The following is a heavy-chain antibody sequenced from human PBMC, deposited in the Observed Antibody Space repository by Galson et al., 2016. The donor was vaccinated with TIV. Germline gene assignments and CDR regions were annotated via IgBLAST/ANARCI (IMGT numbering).Heavy chain of an antibody. CDR1: GHRFTSKW. V-gene: IGHV5-10-1*01. CDR2: IDLSDSYT. CDR3: ATSEDIESLLEIYGMDV. D-gene: IGHD3-3*01. Sequence: QSGAEVKKPGESLRISCKGSGHRFTSKWISWVRQMPGKGLEWMGKIDLSDSYTNYSPSFQGHVTLSVDKSISTAYLQWSSLRASDTAMYYGATSEDIESLLEIYGMDVWGQGTTVTVSS. J-gene: IGHJ6*02.